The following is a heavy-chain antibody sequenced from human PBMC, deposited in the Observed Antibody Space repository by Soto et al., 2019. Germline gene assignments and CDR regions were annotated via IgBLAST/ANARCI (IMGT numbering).Heavy chain of an antibody. Sequence: QVQLVQSGAEVREPGASVKVSCKTSGYTFSRYGITWVRQAPGQGLEWMGWINGNTGHTIYAMNLEDRLTISTDTARSTSYMELRSLKADDTAVYYCARERKWEPLPNGGQGTLVTVSS. CDR1: GYTFSRYG. CDR3: ARERKWEPLPN. V-gene: IGHV1-18*01. J-gene: IGHJ1*01. D-gene: IGHD1-26*01. CDR2: INGNTGHT.